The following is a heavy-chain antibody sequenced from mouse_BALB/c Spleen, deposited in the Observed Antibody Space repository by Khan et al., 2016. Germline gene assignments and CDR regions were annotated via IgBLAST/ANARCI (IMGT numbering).Heavy chain of an antibody. D-gene: IGHD2-1*01. CDR2: VDPETGGT. Sequence: QVQLKESGAELVRPGASVTLSCKASGYTFSDYEMHWVKQTPVHGLEWIGAVDPETGGTAYNQQFKGQATLTAGRSSSTAYMELRSLTSEDSAVYYCTRKGIFYGNYDFDYWGQGTTLTVSS. J-gene: IGHJ2*01. CDR1: GYTFSDYE. V-gene: IGHV1-15*01. CDR3: TRKGIFYGNYDFDY.